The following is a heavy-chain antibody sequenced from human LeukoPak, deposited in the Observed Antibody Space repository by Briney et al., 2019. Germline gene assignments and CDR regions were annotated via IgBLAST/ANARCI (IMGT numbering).Heavy chain of an antibody. D-gene: IGHD2-2*01. Sequence: RPGESLKISCKGSGYSFTSYWISWVRQMPGKGLEWMGRIDPSDSYTNYSPPFQGHVTISADKSISTAYLQWSSLKASDTAMYYCARRAVVVPAAIFYWFDPWGQGTLVTVSS. V-gene: IGHV5-10-1*01. J-gene: IGHJ5*02. CDR2: IDPSDSYT. CDR3: ARRAVVVPAAIFYWFDP. CDR1: GYSFTSYW.